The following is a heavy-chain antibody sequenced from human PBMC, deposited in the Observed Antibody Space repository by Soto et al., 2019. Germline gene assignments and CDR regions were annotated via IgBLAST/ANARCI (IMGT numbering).Heavy chain of an antibody. V-gene: IGHV1-69*01. D-gene: IGHD4-17*01. J-gene: IGHJ4*02. CDR3: ARDSMRDYGDPRGYFDY. CDR2: IIPIFGTA. Sequence: QVQLVQSGAEVKKPGSSVKVSCKASGGTFSSYAISWVRQAPGPGLEWMGGIIPIFGTANYAQKFQGRVTITADESTSTAYMELSSLRSEDTAVYYCARDSMRDYGDPRGYFDYWGQGTLVTVSS. CDR1: GGTFSSYA.